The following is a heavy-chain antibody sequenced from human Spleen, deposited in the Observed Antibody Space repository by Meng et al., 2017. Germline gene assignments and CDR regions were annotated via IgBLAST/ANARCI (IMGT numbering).Heavy chain of an antibody. CDR1: GFTFTTYA. CDR2: ISGSGDST. CDR3: ARGCFSINCYTGGTFGDAFDI. V-gene: IGHV3-64*01. D-gene: IGHD2-2*01. J-gene: IGHJ3*02. Sequence: GESLKISCAASGFTFTTYAMHWVRQAPGKGLEYVSAISGSGDSTNYANSVKGRFTISRDNSKNTLFLQMGSLRAEDMAVYYCARGCFSINCYTGGTFGDAFDIWGQGTTVTVSS.